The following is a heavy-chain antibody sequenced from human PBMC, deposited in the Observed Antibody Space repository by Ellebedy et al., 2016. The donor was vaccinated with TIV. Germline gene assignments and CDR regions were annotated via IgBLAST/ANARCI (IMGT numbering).Heavy chain of an antibody. D-gene: IGHD3-10*01. CDR3: ARARGQYLYASGSYFTN. J-gene: IGHJ4*02. CDR1: GGSFTGYF. CDR2: VNPSGTT. Sequence: MPSETLSLTCAVYGGSFTGYFWSWIRQPPGKGLEWIGEVNPSGTTNDNPSLKSRVTISVDTPKKQFYLRLTSVTAADTAVYYCARARGQYLYASGSYFTNWGQGEMVTVSS. V-gene: IGHV4-34*01.